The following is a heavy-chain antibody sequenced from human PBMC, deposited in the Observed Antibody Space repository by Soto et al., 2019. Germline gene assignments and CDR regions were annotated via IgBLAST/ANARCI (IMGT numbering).Heavy chain of an antibody. D-gene: IGHD2-2*01. CDR2: IHHSGSS. CDR1: GPSIRSNNW. J-gene: IGHJ6*02. V-gene: IGHV4-4*03. CDR3: ARDFIVPAAVDHFYHGLDV. Sequence: TPETLSPASAVSGPSIRSNNWWTWVRQPPGKGLELLGEIHHSGSSNYNPSLKSPVTISVDKARNLFSLNLTSVTAADTAVYYCARDFIVPAAVDHFYHGLDVWGQGTTVTVSS.